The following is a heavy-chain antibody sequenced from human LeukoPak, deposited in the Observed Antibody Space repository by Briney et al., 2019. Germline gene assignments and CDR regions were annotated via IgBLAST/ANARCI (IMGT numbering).Heavy chain of an antibody. J-gene: IGHJ4*02. CDR1: GFTFSSYG. Sequence: GGSLRLSCAASGFTFSSYGMNWVRQAPGKGLEWVAVISYDGSNKYYADSVKGRFTISRDNSKNTLFVQMSSLRAEDTAVYYRARGEYYSDTSSYFDYWGQGTLVTVSS. V-gene: IGHV3-30*03. D-gene: IGHD3-22*01. CDR3: ARGEYYSDTSSYFDY. CDR2: ISYDGSNK.